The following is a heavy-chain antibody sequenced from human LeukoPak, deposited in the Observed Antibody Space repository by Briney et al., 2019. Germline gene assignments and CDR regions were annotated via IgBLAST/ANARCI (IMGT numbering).Heavy chain of an antibody. J-gene: IGHJ3*02. CDR3: ARPQWDCSGGSCYSSYGAFDI. D-gene: IGHD2-15*01. CDR2: INPKRGGA. V-gene: IGHV1-2*02. CDR1: GYIFTDYN. Sequence: ASVKVSCKASGYIFTDYNIHWVRQAPGQGPEWMGWINPKRGGAYFAQRFQGRVTMTRDTSISTAYMELSRLRSDDTAVYYCARPQWDCSGGSCYSSYGAFDIWGQGTMVTVSS.